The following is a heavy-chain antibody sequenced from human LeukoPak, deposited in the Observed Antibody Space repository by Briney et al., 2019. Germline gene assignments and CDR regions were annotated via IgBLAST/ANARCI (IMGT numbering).Heavy chain of an antibody. CDR2: ISSSRATI. V-gene: IGHV3-48*04. CDR3: AIRYSGY. Sequence: GGSLRLSCTASGFIFNKYNMNWVRQAPGKGLEWLSLISSSRATIKYVDSVKGRFTISRDNAKNSLYLQMNSLRAEDTAVYYCAIRYSGYWGQGTLVTVSS. CDR1: GFIFNKYN. D-gene: IGHD3-9*01. J-gene: IGHJ4*02.